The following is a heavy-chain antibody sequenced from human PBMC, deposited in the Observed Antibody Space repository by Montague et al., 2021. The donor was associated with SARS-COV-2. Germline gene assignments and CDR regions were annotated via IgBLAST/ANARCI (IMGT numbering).Heavy chain of an antibody. CDR1: GFTFRTYE. CDR2: ISSSGSTI. V-gene: IGHV3-48*03. CDR3: ARDGRFGELVY. J-gene: IGHJ4*02. Sequence: SLRLSCAASGFTFRTYEMNWVRQAPGKGLEWVSYISSSGSTIFYADSVKGRFTISRDNAKNSLYLRMNSLRAEDTAVYYCARDGRFGELVYWGQGTLVTVST. D-gene: IGHD3-10*01.